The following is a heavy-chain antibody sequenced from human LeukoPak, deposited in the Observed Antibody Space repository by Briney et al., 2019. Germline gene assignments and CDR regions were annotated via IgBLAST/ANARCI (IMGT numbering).Heavy chain of an antibody. J-gene: IGHJ4*02. CDR3: ALWLVRGGFDY. Sequence: ASVKVSCKASGYTFTSYPISWVRQAPGQGLEWMGIINPSGGSTSYAQKFQGRVTMTRDTSTSTVYMELSSLRSEDTAVYYCALWLVRGGFDYWGQGTLVTVSS. CDR2: INPSGGST. V-gene: IGHV1-46*01. CDR1: GYTFTSYP. D-gene: IGHD6-19*01.